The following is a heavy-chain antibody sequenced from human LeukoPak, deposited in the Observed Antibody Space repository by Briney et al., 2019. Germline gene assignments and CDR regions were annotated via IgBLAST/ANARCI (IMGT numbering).Heavy chain of an antibody. CDR1: GFTFSTYW. Sequence: SGGSLRLSCAASGFTFSTYWMSWVRQAPGKGLEWVSSISSSSSYIYYADSVKGRFTISRDNAKNSLYLQMNSLRAEDTAVYYCARARSYGGNPFDYWGQGTLVTVSS. V-gene: IGHV3-21*01. D-gene: IGHD4-23*01. CDR2: ISSSSSYI. J-gene: IGHJ4*02. CDR3: ARARSYGGNPFDY.